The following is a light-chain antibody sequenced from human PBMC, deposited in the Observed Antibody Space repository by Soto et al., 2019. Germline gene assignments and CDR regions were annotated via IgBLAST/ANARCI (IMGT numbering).Light chain of an antibody. V-gene: IGKV1-6*01. Sequence: AIQVTQSPSSLPASVGDRVTITCRASQGIRNDLGWYQQKPGKAPKLLIYAASSLQSGVPSRFSGSGSGTDFTLTISSLQPEDFATYYCLPDYNYPRTFGQGTKVDIK. CDR3: LPDYNYPRT. CDR2: AAS. CDR1: QGIRND. J-gene: IGKJ1*01.